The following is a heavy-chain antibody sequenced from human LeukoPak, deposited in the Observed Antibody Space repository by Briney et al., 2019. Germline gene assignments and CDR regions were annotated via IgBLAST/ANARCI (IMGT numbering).Heavy chain of an antibody. V-gene: IGHV3-23*01. J-gene: IGHJ4*02. CDR2: ISGSGGST. CDR3: AKDQEQWFGESINDY. CDR1: GFTFSSHG. D-gene: IGHD3-10*01. Sequence: GGSLRLSCAASGFTFSSHGMSWVRQAPGKGLEWVSAISGSGGSTYYADSVKGRFTISRDNSKNTLYLQMNSLRAEDTAVYYCAKDQEQWFGESINDYWGQGTLVTVSS.